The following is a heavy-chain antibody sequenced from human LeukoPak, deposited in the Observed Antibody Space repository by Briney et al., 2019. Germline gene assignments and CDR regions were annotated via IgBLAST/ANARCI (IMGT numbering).Heavy chain of an antibody. CDR2: ISGSGSTI. V-gene: IGHV3-48*03. Sequence: GGSLRLSCAASGFTFSSYEMNWVRQAPGKGLEWVSYISGSGSTIYYADSVKGRFTISRDNAKNSLYLQMNSLRAEDTAVYYCAKDLTTVTSQGDYWGQGTLVTVSS. D-gene: IGHD4-17*01. CDR1: GFTFSSYE. J-gene: IGHJ4*02. CDR3: AKDLTTVTSQGDY.